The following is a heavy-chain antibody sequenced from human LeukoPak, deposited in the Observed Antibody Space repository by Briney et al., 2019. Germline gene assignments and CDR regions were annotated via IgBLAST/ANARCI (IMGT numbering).Heavy chain of an antibody. CDR3: ARRRGWKQQLVYFDY. V-gene: IGHV4-59*08. CDR1: GGSITTYY. Sequence: SETLSLTCTVSGGSITTYYWSWIRQPPGKGLEWIVYMFHSGTPRYNPSLQSRVTISAGTSKNQFSLNVRSTTAADTAVYYCARRRGWKQQLVYFDYWGQGTLATVSS. J-gene: IGHJ4*02. CDR2: MFHSGTP. D-gene: IGHD6-13*01.